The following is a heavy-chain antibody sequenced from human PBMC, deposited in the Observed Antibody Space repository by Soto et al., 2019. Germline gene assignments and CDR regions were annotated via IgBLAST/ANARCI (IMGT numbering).Heavy chain of an antibody. Sequence: ASVKVSCKASGYTFTSYDINWVRQTAGQGLEWMGWMSPKTANTGYAQKFQDRVTMTRSTSISTAYMELSSLTSEDTAVYYCTGGPPNSGFDSWGQGTPVTVSS. CDR1: GYTFTSYD. J-gene: IGHJ5*01. CDR2: MSPKTANT. CDR3: TGGPPNSGFDS. D-gene: IGHD7-27*01. V-gene: IGHV1-8*01.